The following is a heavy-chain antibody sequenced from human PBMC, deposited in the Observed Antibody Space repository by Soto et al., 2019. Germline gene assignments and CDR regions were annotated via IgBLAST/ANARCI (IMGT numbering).Heavy chain of an antibody. CDR1: GGSISSSSYY. CDR3: ARLDSSGYFTRWPRDY. D-gene: IGHD3-22*01. V-gene: IGHV4-39*01. J-gene: IGHJ4*02. Sequence: SETLSLTCTVSGGSISSSSYYWGWIRQPPGKGLEWIGSIYYSGSTYYNPSLKSRVTISVDTSKNQFSLKLSSVTAADTAVYYCARLDSSGYFTRWPRDYWGQGTLVTVSS. CDR2: IYYSGST.